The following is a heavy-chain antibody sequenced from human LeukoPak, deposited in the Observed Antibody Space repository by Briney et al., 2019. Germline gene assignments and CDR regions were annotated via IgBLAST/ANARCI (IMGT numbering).Heavy chain of an antibody. V-gene: IGHV4-59*01. CDR2: IYNSEST. CDR1: GVSISIYY. CDR3: ARVKGSNWFDP. J-gene: IGHJ5*02. Sequence: PSETLSLTCTVSGVSISIYYWSWIRQPPGKGLEWIGYIYNSESTYYNPSLKSRVTISLDTSKNQFSLRLNSVTAADTAVYYCARVKGSNWFDPWGQGTLVTVSS. D-gene: IGHD6-6*01.